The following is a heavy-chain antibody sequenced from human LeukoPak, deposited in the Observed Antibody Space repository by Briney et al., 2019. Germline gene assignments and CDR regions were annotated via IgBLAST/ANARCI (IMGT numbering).Heavy chain of an antibody. CDR1: GFTFSSYG. J-gene: IGHJ4*02. D-gene: IGHD6-13*01. CDR3: VKGEIWQQLVLVY. CDR2: IRYDGSNK. Sequence: GGSLRLSCAASGFTFSSYGMHWVRQAPGKGLEWVAFIRYDGSNKYYADSVKGRFTISRDNSKNTLYLQMNSLRAEDTAVYYCVKGEIWQQLVLVYWGQGTLVTVSS. V-gene: IGHV3-30*02.